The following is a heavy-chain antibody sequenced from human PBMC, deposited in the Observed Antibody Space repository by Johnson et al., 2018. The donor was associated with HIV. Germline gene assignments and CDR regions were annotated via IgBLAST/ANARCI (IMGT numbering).Heavy chain of an antibody. D-gene: IGHD6-19*01. Sequence: VQLVESGGGVVQPGRSLRLSCAASGFTFSSYGMHWVRQAPGKGLEWVAVISYDGSNKYYADSVKGRFTISRDNSKNTLYLQMNSLRAEDTAVYYCAREGGAVAGRGFYIWGQGTMVTVSS. CDR2: ISYDGSNK. CDR3: AREGGAVAGRGFYI. V-gene: IGHV3-30*19. J-gene: IGHJ3*02. CDR1: GFTFSSYG.